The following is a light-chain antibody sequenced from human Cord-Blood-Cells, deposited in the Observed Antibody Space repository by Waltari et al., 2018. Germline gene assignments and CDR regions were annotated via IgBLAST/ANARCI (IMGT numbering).Light chain of an antibody. CDR1: QSVSSN. CDR2: GAS. J-gene: IGKJ1*01. CDR3: QQYNNWPQT. Sequence: EIVMPHSPAPLSVTPRETAAVSCRASQSVSSNLAWYQQKPGQAPRLLSYGASARATGIPARFSGSGSGTEFTLTSSSLQSEDFAVYYCQQYNNWPQTFGQGTKVEIK. V-gene: IGKV3-15*01.